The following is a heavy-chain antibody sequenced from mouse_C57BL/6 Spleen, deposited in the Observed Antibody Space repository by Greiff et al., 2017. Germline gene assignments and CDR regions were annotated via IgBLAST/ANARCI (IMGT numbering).Heavy chain of an antibody. J-gene: IGHJ3*01. CDR1: GFNIKDYY. D-gene: IGHD1-1*01. V-gene: IGHV14-1*01. CDR3: TTYYGSSLWFAY. CDR2: IDPEDGDT. Sequence: VQLQQSGAELVRPGASVKLSCTASGFNIKDYYMHWVKQRPEQGLEWIGRIDPEDGDTEYAPKFQGKATMTADTSSNTAYLQLSSRTSEDTAVYYCTTYYGSSLWFAYWGQGTLVTVSA.